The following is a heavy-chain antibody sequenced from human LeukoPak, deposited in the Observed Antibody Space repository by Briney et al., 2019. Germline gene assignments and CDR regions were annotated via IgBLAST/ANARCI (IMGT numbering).Heavy chain of an antibody. CDR2: ISYDGSNK. CDR3: AKVRWTGTTEYYYYGMDV. J-gene: IGHJ6*02. CDR1: GFTFSSYG. D-gene: IGHD1-7*01. V-gene: IGHV3-30*18. Sequence: GGSLRLSCAASGFTFSSYGMHWVRQAPGKGLEWVAVISYDGSNKYYADSVKGRFTISRDNSKNTLHLQMNSLRAEDTAVYYCAKVRWTGTTEYYYYGMDVWGQGTTVTVSS.